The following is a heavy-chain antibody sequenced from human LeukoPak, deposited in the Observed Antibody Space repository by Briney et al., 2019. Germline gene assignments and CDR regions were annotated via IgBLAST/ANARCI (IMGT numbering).Heavy chain of an antibody. Sequence: PGGSLRLSCAASGFTFDDYAMHWVRQAPGKGLEWVSGISWNSGSIGYADSVKGRFTISRDNAKNSLYLQMNSLRAEDTALYYCATDITMVRGALTQFDPWGQGTLVTVSS. V-gene: IGHV3-9*01. CDR1: GFTFDDYA. D-gene: IGHD3-10*01. CDR2: ISWNSGSI. CDR3: ATDITMVRGALTQFDP. J-gene: IGHJ5*02.